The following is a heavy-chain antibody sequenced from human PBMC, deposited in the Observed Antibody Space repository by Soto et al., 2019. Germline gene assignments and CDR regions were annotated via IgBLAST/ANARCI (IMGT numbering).Heavy chain of an antibody. J-gene: IGHJ3*02. CDR1: GFTFSSYG. V-gene: IGHV3-33*01. D-gene: IGHD3-22*01. CDR2: IWYDGSNK. CDR3: ARESAPHYYDSSGYYSAFDI. Sequence: QVQLVESGGGVVQPGRSLRLSCAASGFTFSSYGMHWVRQAPGKGLEWVAVIWYDGSNKYYADSVKGRFTISRDNSKNTLYLQMNTVRAEDTAVYYCARESAPHYYDSSGYYSAFDIWGQGTMVPVSS.